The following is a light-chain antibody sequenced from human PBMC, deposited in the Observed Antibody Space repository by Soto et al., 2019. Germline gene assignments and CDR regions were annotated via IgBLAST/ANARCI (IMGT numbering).Light chain of an antibody. CDR3: QQYNSYSPWT. CDR1: QSISSW. J-gene: IGKJ1*01. V-gene: IGKV1-5*01. CDR2: DAS. Sequence: DIQMTQSPSTLSASVGDRVTITCRASQSISSWLALYQQKPGKAPKLLIYDASSLESGVPSRFSGSGSGTEFPLTISSLQPDDFATYYCQQYNSYSPWTFGQGTKVDIK.